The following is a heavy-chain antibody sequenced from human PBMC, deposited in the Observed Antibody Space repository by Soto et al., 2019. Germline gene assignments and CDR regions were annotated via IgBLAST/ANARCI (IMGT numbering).Heavy chain of an antibody. CDR3: AKELVTALYYGMDV. CDR2: LSGSSGTT. Sequence: QAGGSLRLSCAASGFTFSSYAMTWVRQAPGKGLEWVSTLSGSSGTTYDADFVKGRFTISRDNSKNTLYLQMNGLRADDTAIYYCAKELVTALYYGMDVWGQGTTVTVSS. D-gene: IGHD2-15*01. V-gene: IGHV3-23*01. J-gene: IGHJ6*02. CDR1: GFTFSSYA.